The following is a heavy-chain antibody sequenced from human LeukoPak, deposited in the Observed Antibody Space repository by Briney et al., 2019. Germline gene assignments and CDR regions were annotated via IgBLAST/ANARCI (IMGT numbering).Heavy chain of an antibody. Sequence: GGSLRLSCVASGFTFSSYAMSWVRQAPGKGLEWVSAISGSGVTTHYAGSVKGRFSISRDYSKNTLYLQMNSLRAEDTALYYCAKKVVVGATSPYSDFQDWGQGTLVTVSS. J-gene: IGHJ1*01. V-gene: IGHV3-23*01. D-gene: IGHD1-26*01. CDR1: GFTFSSYA. CDR3: AKKVVVGATSPYSDFQD. CDR2: ISGSGVTT.